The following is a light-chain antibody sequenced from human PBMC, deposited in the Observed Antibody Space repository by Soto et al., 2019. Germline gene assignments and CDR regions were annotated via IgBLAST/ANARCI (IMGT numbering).Light chain of an antibody. CDR1: QSISSY. CDR2: AAS. Sequence: DIQMTESPSSLSASVGDRVTITCRASQSISSYLNWYQQKPGKAPKLLIYAASSLQSGGPSRFSGSGSGTDFTLTISSLQPEDFAAYYCQQSYSTPLTFGGGTKEEIK. V-gene: IGKV1-39*01. CDR3: QQSYSTPLT. J-gene: IGKJ4*01.